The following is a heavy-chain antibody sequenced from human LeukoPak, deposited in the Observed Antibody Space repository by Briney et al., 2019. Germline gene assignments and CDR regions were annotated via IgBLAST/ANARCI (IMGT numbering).Heavy chain of an antibody. J-gene: IGHJ4*02. D-gene: IGHD1-7*01. V-gene: IGHV3-30*03. Sequence: PSETLSLTCAVYGGSFSGYYWSWIRQPPGKGLEWVALIAHDGSNKYYADSVKGRFTISRENSKNTVYLQMNSLRPEDTAVYSCARSFFQWNYGSCLDSWGQGTLVTVSS. CDR2: IAHDGSNK. CDR1: GGSFSGYY. CDR3: ARSFFQWNYGSCLDS.